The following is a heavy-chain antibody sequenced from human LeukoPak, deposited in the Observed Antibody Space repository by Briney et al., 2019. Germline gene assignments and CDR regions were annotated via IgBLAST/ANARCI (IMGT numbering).Heavy chain of an antibody. D-gene: IGHD3-10*01. CDR2: IYSSGNT. V-gene: IGHV4-59*01. Sequence: PSETLSLTCTVSGGSISGYYWNWIRQPPGKGLEWIANIYSSGNTLYNSSLKSRVAISVDTSKNQFSLKLSSVTAADTAVYYCARELGTYYNAFDYWGQGTLVTVS. J-gene: IGHJ4*02. CDR3: ARELGTYYNAFDY. CDR1: GGSISGYY.